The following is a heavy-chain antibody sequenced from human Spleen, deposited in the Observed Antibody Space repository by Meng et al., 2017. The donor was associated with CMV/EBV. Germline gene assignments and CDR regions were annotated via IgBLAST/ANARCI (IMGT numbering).Heavy chain of an antibody. CDR1: GYTFNSYD. CDR2: MNTNSGNT. D-gene: IGHD5-12*01. Sequence: CKASGYTFNSYDIDWVREATGQGLEWMGWMNTNSGNTGYAQKFKGRVTITRNTSIRTAYMELSSLRSEDTAVYYCATGTDMVADFDDWGQGTMVTVSS. V-gene: IGHV1-8*03. J-gene: IGHJ4*02. CDR3: ATGTDMVADFDD.